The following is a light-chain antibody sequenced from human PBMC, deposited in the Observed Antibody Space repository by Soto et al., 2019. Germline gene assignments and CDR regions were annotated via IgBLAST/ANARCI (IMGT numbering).Light chain of an antibody. CDR1: SSDVGGYNY. CDR2: DVS. Sequence: QSALTQPASVSGSPGQSITISCTGTSSDVGGYNYVSWYQQHPGKAPKLMIYDVSNRPSGVSNRFSGSKSGNTASLTISGLQAEDEADYYCSSYTRSSTLGYVVFGGGTKLTVL. CDR3: SSYTRSSTLGYVV. V-gene: IGLV2-14*01. J-gene: IGLJ2*01.